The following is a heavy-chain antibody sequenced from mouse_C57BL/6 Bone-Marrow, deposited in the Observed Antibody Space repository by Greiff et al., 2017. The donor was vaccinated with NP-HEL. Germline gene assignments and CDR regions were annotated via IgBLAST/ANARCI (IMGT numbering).Heavy chain of an antibody. Sequence: QVQLQQPGAELVKPGASVKMSCKASGYIFTSYWITWVKQRPGQGLEWIGDIYPGSGSTNYNEKFKSKATLTVDTSSSTAYMQLSSLTSEDSAVYYCARQFHYYGSSYNYWGQGTTLTVSS. CDR2: IYPGSGST. D-gene: IGHD1-1*01. J-gene: IGHJ2*01. V-gene: IGHV1-55*01. CDR3: ARQFHYYGSSYNY. CDR1: GYIFTSYW.